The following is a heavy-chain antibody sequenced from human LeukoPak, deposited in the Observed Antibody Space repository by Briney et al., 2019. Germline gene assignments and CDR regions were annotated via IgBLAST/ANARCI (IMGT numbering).Heavy chain of an antibody. J-gene: IGHJ4*02. CDR3: ASGSFCTNGVCYKGFDY. Sequence: GGSLRLSCEASGFTFSSYYMIWVRQAPGKGLEWVSVISVSGDWTYYADSVKGRFTISRDNAKNTLFLQMNSLRAEDTAVYYCASGSFCTNGVCYKGFDYWGQGTLVSVSS. D-gene: IGHD2-8*01. V-gene: IGHV3-23*01. CDR2: ISVSGDWT. CDR1: GFTFSSYY.